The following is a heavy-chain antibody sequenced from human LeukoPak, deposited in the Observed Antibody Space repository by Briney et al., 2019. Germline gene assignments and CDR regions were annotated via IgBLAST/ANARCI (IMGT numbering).Heavy chain of an antibody. J-gene: IGHJ4*02. V-gene: IGHV3-64D*09. CDR2: ISGNGGST. Sequence: GGSLRLSCSASRFIFSSSLMFWVRQARGKGLEYVAAISGNGGSTYHSDTVYGRFTISRDNSKNNLYLQMTRLRAEDTALYYCVKDNGQGGFDAWGQGTLVTVSA. D-gene: IGHD2-8*01. CDR3: VKDNGQGGFDA. CDR1: RFIFSSSL.